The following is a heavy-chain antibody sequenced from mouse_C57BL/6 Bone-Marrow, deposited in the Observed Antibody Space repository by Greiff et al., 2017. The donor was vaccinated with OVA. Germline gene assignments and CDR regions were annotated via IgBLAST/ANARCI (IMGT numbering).Heavy chain of an antibody. V-gene: IGHV1-64*01. J-gene: IGHJ2*01. D-gene: IGHD1-1*01. CDR1: GYTFTSYW. Sequence: QVQLQQPGAELVKPGASVKLSCKASGYTFTSYWMHWVKQRPGQGLEWIGMIHPNSGSTNYNEKFKSKATLTVDKSSSTAYMQLSSLSSDDSAVYYCARDGYYGISYDFDYWGQGTTLTVSS. CDR3: ARDGYYGISYDFDY. CDR2: IHPNSGST.